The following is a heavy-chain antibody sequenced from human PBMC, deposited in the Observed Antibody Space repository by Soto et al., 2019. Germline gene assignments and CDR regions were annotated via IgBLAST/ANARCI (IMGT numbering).Heavy chain of an antibody. D-gene: IGHD3-16*01. CDR2: INPNSGGT. CDR1: GYTFTGYY. CDR3: ARDLGGGDAFDI. Sequence: GASVKVSCKASGYTFTGYYMHWVRQAPGQGLEWMGWINPNSGGTNYAQKFQGRVTTTRDTSISTAYMELSRLRSDDTAVYYCARDLGGGDAFDIWGQGTMVTVSS. J-gene: IGHJ3*02. V-gene: IGHV1-2*02.